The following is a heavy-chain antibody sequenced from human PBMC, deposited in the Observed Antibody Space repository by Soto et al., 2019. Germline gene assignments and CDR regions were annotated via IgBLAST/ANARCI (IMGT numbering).Heavy chain of an antibody. CDR2: IYGGGNT. V-gene: IGHV3-53*01. CDR3: ASSEKGGTDCSPFDY. Sequence: EVQLVESGGGLIQPGGSLRLSCAASGFTVSRNYMTWVRRAPGKGLEWVSIIYGGGNTYYADSVKGRFTISRDNSKNTLYLQMNSRRAEDTAVYYCASSEKGGTDCSPFDYWGQGALVTVSS. CDR1: GFTVSRNY. J-gene: IGHJ4*02. D-gene: IGHD2-21*02.